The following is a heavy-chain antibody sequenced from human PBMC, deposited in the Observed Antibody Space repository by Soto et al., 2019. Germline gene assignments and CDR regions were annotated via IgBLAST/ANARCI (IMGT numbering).Heavy chain of an antibody. Sequence: QVQLQESGPGLVKPSQTLSLTCTVSGGSISSGGYYWSWIRQHPGKGLEWIGYIYYSGSTYYNPSLKSRDTISVDTSKNQFSLKLSSVTAADTAVYYCARVCGGDCHYCMDVWGQGTTVTVSS. CDR3: ARVCGGDCHYCMDV. D-gene: IGHD2-21*02. J-gene: IGHJ6*02. CDR2: IYYSGST. V-gene: IGHV4-31*03. CDR1: GGSISSGGYY.